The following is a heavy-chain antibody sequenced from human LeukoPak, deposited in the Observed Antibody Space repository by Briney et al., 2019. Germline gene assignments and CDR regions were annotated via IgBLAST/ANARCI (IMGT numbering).Heavy chain of an antibody. CDR1: GFTFSSYA. D-gene: IGHD3-10*01. CDR3: AKDRSGSGTYGLDY. J-gene: IGHJ4*02. CDR2: ISYSGADT. Sequence: GGSLRLSCAASGFTFSSYAMNWVRQAPGKGLEWVSSISYSGADTHYADSLKGRFTVSRDNSKNTLYLQMNSLRAEDTAVYYCAKDRSGSGTYGLDYWGQGTLVTVSS. V-gene: IGHV3-23*01.